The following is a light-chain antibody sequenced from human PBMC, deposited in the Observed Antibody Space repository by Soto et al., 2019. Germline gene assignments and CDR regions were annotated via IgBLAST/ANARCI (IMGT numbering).Light chain of an antibody. Sequence: DIQMTQSPSSLSASVGDRVTITCRASQEISNHLAWFQQKPGKPAKSLIYDASSLRSGVPSKFSGSGSGTDFTLTISSLQPEDFATYYCLQYHNYPVTFGGGTKVEIK. J-gene: IGKJ4*01. CDR2: DAS. CDR3: LQYHNYPVT. V-gene: IGKV1-16*02. CDR1: QEISNH.